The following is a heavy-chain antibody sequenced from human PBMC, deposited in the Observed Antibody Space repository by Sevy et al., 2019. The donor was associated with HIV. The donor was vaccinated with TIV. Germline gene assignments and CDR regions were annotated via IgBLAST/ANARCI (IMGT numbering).Heavy chain of an antibody. CDR1: GYSIGSGYF. CDR2: IYHSGGT. CDR3: ARDRAGATSYFDY. V-gene: IGHV4-38-2*02. D-gene: IGHD5-12*01. Sequence: SETLSLTCAVSGYSIGSGYFWGWLRQPPGKGLEWIGNIYHSGGTSYNPSIKSRVTISVDTSKNQFSLSLNSVTASDTAVYYVARDRAGATSYFDYWGQGTLVTVSS. J-gene: IGHJ4*02.